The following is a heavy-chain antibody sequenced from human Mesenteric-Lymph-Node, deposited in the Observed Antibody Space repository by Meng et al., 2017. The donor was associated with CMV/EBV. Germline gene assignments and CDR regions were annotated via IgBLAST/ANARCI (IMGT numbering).Heavy chain of an antibody. D-gene: IGHD3-16*01. CDR2: MNPNSGNT. CDR3: ARVRLPNNWFDP. CDR1: GYTFTSFD. V-gene: IGHV1-8*01. Sequence: ASVKVSCKASGYTFTSFDINWVRQATGQGLEWMGWMNPNSGNTGYAQKFQGRVTMTRDTSISTAYMELSRLRFDDTAVYYCARVRLPNNWFDPWGQGTLVTVSS. J-gene: IGHJ5*02.